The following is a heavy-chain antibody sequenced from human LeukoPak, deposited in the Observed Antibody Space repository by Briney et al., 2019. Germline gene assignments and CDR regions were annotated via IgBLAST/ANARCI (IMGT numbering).Heavy chain of an antibody. CDR3: ASVLSGYQLYNWFDP. V-gene: IGHV4-39*01. D-gene: IGHD2-2*01. J-gene: IGHJ5*02. CDR2: IYYSGST. Sequence: SETLSLTCTVSGGSISSSSYYWGWIRQPPGKGLXWIGSIYYSGSTYYNPSLKSRVTISVDTSKNQFSLKLSSVTAADTAVYYCASVLSGYQLYNWFDPWGQGTLVTVSS. CDR1: GGSISSSSYY.